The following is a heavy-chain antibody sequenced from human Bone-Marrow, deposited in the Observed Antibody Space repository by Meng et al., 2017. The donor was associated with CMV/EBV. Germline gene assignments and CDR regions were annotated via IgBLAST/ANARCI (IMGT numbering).Heavy chain of an antibody. CDR2: ISSSSSTI. V-gene: IGHV3-48*04. Sequence: GESLRISCAASGFTFGSYSMNWVRQAPGKGLEWVSYISSSSSTIYYADSVKGRFTISRDNAKNSLYLQMNSLRAEDTAVYFCAKLLGQVTTYDFWGQGARVTVSS. D-gene: IGHD4-17*01. J-gene: IGHJ4*02. CDR3: AKLLGQVTTYDF. CDR1: GFTFGSYS.